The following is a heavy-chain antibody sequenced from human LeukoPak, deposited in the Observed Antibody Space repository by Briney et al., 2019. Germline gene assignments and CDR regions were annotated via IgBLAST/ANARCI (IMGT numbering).Heavy chain of an antibody. CDR2: IRYDGSNK. CDR1: GFTFSSYA. V-gene: IGHV3-30*02. CDR3: ASGAYDRSGYYYRGYDAFDI. D-gene: IGHD3-22*01. J-gene: IGHJ3*02. Sequence: GGSLRLSCAASGFTFSSYAMSWVRQAPGKGLEWVAFIRYDGSNKYYADSVKGRFTISRDNSKNTLYLQMNSLRAEDTAVYYCASGAYDRSGYYYRGYDAFDIWGQGTMVTVSS.